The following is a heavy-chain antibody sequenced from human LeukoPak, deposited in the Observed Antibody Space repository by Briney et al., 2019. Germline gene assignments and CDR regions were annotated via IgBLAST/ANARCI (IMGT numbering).Heavy chain of an antibody. D-gene: IGHD3-3*01. CDR2: ISGSGGST. CDR3: AKDPFGFWSGYRYFDC. Sequence: PGGSLRLSCAASGFTFSSYAMSWVRQAPGKGLEWVSAISGSGGSTYYADSVKGRFTISRDNSKNWLYLQMNSLRAEDTAVYYCAKDPFGFWSGYRYFDCWGQGTLVTASS. V-gene: IGHV3-23*01. CDR1: GFTFSSYA. J-gene: IGHJ4*02.